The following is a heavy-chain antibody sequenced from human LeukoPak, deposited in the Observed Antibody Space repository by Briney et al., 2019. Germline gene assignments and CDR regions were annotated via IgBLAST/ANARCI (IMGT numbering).Heavy chain of an antibody. CDR3: AKTPAPEGLIFDY. J-gene: IGHJ4*02. CDR1: GFTFSSYA. D-gene: IGHD3-10*01. Sequence: PEGSLRLSCAASGFTFSSYAMSWVRQAPGKGLEWVSAISGSGGSTYYADSVKGRFTISRDNSKNTLYLQMNSLRAEDTAVYYCAKTPAPEGLIFDYWGQGTLVTVSS. CDR2: ISGSGGST. V-gene: IGHV3-23*01.